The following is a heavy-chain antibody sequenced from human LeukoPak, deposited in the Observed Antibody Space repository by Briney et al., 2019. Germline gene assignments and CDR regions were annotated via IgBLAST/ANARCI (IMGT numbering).Heavy chain of an antibody. CDR2: IYPDDSDT. V-gene: IGHV5-51*01. Sequence: GESLKISCKHSEYSFPNYCIGWVRQMPGKGLEWMGIIYPDDSDTRYSPSFQGQVTISADKSISTAYLQWSSLKASDTAMYYCARHVLAAENDAFDIWGQGTMVTVSS. CDR1: EYSFPNYC. D-gene: IGHD6-25*01. J-gene: IGHJ3*02. CDR3: ARHVLAAENDAFDI.